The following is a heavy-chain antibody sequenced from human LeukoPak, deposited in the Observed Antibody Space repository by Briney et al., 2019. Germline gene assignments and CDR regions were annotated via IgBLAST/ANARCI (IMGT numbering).Heavy chain of an antibody. D-gene: IGHD3-3*01. J-gene: IGHJ4*02. CDR3: AKDLRFLEWFFDY. CDR2: ISGSGGST. Sequence: GGSLRLSCAASGFTFSSYAMSWVRQAPGKGLEGVSAISGSGGSTYYADSVKGRFTISRDNSKNTLYLQMSSLRAEDTAVYYCAKDLRFLEWFFDYWGQGTLVTVSS. V-gene: IGHV3-23*01. CDR1: GFTFSSYA.